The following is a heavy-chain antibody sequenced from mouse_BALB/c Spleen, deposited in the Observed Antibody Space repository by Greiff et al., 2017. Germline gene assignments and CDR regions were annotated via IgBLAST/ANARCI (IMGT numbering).Heavy chain of an antibody. V-gene: IGHV5-17*02. Sequence: DVKLVESGGGLVQPGGSRKLSCAASGFTFSSFGMHWVRQAPEKGLEWVAYISSGSSTIYYADTVKGRFTISRDNPKNTLFLQMTSLRSEDTAMYYCARDYGFAYWGQGTLVTVSA. CDR1: GFTFSSFG. CDR2: ISSGSSTI. D-gene: IGHD1-1*01. CDR3: ARDYGFAY. J-gene: IGHJ3*01.